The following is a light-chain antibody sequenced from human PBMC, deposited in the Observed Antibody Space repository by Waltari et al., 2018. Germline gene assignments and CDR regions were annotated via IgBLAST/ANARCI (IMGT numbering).Light chain of an antibody. Sequence: QSVLTQPPSASGTPGQRVTISCSVSNSNVRVNPVTWYQQLPGAAPEVLIYSNDQRPSGVPDRSSGSKSGTSASLAISGLQSEDEAHYYCAAWDDSLRAVVFGGGTKVTVL. CDR3: AAWDDSLRAVV. J-gene: IGLJ2*01. CDR1: NSNVRVNP. V-gene: IGLV1-44*01. CDR2: SND.